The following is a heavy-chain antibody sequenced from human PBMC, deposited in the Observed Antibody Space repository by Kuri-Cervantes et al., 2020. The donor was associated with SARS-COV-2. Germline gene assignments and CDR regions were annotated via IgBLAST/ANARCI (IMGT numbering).Heavy chain of an antibody. CDR3: VRDGGYSYAYAFDF. J-gene: IGHJ3*01. D-gene: IGHD3-16*01. CDR2: ISAYNGNT. V-gene: IGHV1-18*04. Sequence: ASVKVSCKASGGTFSSNTIAWVRQAPGQGLEWMGWISAYNGNTNYAQKLQGRVTMTTDTSTSTAYMELRSLRSEDTALYHCVRDGGYSYAYAFDFWGRGTMVTVSS. CDR1: GGTFSSNT.